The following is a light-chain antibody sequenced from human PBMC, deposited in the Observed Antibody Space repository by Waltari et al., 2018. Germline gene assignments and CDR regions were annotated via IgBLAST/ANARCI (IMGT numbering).Light chain of an antibody. CDR3: TAWDSSLSAVV. V-gene: IGLV10-54*01. Sequence: QAGLTQPPSVSKGLRQTATLTCTGNSNNVGDKGAAWLQQHQGHPPKLLFYRNNNRPSGISERLSASRSGNTASLTITGLQPEDEADYYCTAWDSSLSAVVFGGGTKLTVL. J-gene: IGLJ2*01. CDR2: RNN. CDR1: SNNVGDKG.